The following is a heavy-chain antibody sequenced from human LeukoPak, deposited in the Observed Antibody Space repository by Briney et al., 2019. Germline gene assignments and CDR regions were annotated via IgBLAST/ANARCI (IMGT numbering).Heavy chain of an antibody. D-gene: IGHD5/OR15-5a*01. Sequence: GGSLRLSCAASGFTFSDHYMDWVRQAPGKGLEWVGRIRKKANSYTTEYAASVKGRFTISRDDSKNSLSLQMNSVKTEHTRVYYCARTSTTFDYWGERALVTVSS. CDR3: ARTSTTFDY. CDR1: GFTFSDHY. J-gene: IGHJ4*02. CDR2: IRKKANSYTT. V-gene: IGHV3-72*01.